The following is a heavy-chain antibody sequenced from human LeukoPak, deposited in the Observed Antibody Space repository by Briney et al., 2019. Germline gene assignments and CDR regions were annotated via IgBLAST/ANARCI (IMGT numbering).Heavy chain of an antibody. V-gene: IGHV1-2*06. CDR1: GYTFTGYY. J-gene: IGHJ6*03. D-gene: IGHD7-27*01. CDR3: ARDGWGYYYYYMDV. Sequence: ASVKVSCKASGYTFTGYYMHWVRQAPGQGLEWMGRINPNSGGTNYAQKFQGRVTMTRDTSISTAYMEPSRLRSDDTAVYYCARDGWGYYYYYMDVWGKGTTVTVSS. CDR2: INPNSGGT.